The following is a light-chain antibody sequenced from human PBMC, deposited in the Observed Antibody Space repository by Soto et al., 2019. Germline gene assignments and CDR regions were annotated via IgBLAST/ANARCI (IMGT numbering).Light chain of an antibody. Sequence: QAVVTQEPSFSVSPGGTVTLTCGLSSGSVSASYYPSWYQQTPGRAPRTLIYSTNTRPSGVPDRFSGSILGNTAALTITGAQAEDECDYYCVLYMGSGISVFGGGTKLTVL. CDR3: VLYMGSGISV. CDR1: SGSVSASYY. V-gene: IGLV8-61*01. J-gene: IGLJ2*01. CDR2: STN.